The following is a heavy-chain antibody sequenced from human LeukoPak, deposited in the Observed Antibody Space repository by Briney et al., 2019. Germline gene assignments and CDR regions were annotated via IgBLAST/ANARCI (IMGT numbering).Heavy chain of an antibody. CDR1: GGSISSGGYS. V-gene: IGHV4-61*02. CDR2: IYTSGST. D-gene: IGHD3-3*01. Sequence: SETLSLTCAVSGGSISSGGYSWSWIRQPAGKGLEWIGRIYTSGSTNYNPSLKSRVTMSVDTSKNQFSLKLSSVTAADTAVYYCARAPNDFWSGYYTENWFDPWGQGTLVTVSS. CDR3: ARAPNDFWSGYYTENWFDP. J-gene: IGHJ5*02.